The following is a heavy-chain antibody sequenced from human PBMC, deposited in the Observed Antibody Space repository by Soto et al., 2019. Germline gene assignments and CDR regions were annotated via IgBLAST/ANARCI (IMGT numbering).Heavy chain of an antibody. D-gene: IGHD6-19*01. CDR1: GGSLSGYY. Sequence: PSETLSLTCAVYGGSLSGYYWSWIRQPPGKGLEWIGEINHSGSTNYNPSLKSRVTISVDTSKNQFSLKLSSVTAADTAVYYCARTYSSGWDYWGQGTLVTVSS. CDR2: INHSGST. J-gene: IGHJ4*02. CDR3: ARTYSSGWDY. V-gene: IGHV4-34*01.